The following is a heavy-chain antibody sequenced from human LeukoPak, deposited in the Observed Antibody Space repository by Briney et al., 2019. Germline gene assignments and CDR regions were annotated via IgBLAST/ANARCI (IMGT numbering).Heavy chain of an antibody. J-gene: IGHJ4*02. CDR2: IIPIFGTA. CDR1: GGTFSSYA. V-gene: IGHV1-69*01. Sequence: GSSVKVSCKASGGTFSSYAISWVRQAPGQGLEWTGGIIPIFGTANYAQKFQGRVTITADESTSTAYMELSSLRSEDTAVYYCARVRLHLGELSLAEFDYWGQGTLVTVSS. CDR3: ARVRLHLGELSLAEFDY. D-gene: IGHD3-16*02.